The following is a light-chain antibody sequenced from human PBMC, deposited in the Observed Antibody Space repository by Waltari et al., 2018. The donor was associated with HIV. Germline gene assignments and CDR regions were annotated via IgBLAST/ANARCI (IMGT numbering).Light chain of an antibody. CDR1: QTIDNW. V-gene: IGKV1-5*03. CDR2: KAS. CDR3: QEYNTFSRT. J-gene: IGKJ1*01. Sequence: DIQMTQSPSTLSASAGDSVTITCRASQTIDNWLAWYQQKPGKAPTLLIYKASTLESDVPSRFRGGGSGTEFTLTISSLHPDDSATYYCQEYNTFSRTFGQGTKVEIK.